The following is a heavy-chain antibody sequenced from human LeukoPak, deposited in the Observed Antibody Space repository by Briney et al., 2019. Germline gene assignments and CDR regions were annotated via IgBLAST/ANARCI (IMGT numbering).Heavy chain of an antibody. CDR2: ISSSSSYI. D-gene: IGHD3-22*01. J-gene: IGHJ4*02. Sequence: GGSLRLSCAASGFTFSSYSMNWVRQAPGKGLEWVSSISSSSSYIYYADSVKGRFTISRDNAKNSLYLQMNSLRAEDTAVYYCAGNYDSSGYLDYFDYWGQGTLVTVSS. CDR1: GFTFSSYS. V-gene: IGHV3-21*01. CDR3: AGNYDSSGYLDYFDY.